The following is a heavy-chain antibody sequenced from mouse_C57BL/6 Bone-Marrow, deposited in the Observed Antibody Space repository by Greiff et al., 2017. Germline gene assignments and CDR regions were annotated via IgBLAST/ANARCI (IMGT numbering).Heavy chain of an antibody. CDR2: INPNYGTT. V-gene: IGHV1-39*01. Sequence: VQLQQSGPELVKPGASVKISCKASGYSFTDYNMNWVKQSNGKSLEWIGVINPNYGTTSYNQKFKGKATLTVDQSSSTAYMQLNSLTSEDSAVYYCARSGPRLLWLRRETAMDYWGQGTSVTVSS. CDR3: ARSGPRLLWLRRETAMDY. J-gene: IGHJ4*01. D-gene: IGHD2-2*01. CDR1: GYSFTDYN.